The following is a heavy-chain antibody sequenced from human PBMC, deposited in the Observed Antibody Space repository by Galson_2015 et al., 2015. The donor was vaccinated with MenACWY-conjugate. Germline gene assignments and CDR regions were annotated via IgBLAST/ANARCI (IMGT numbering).Heavy chain of an antibody. Sequence: ETLSLTCAVSGGAIDSRDWRSWVRQPPGKGLEWIGEIYYSGKTNYKPSLRGRVTISLDENKGEFFLRLASVTAADTALYFCARALSSSRTVWGQGIVVAVSS. CDR2: IYYSGKT. D-gene: IGHD6-13*01. CDR3: ARALSSSRTV. J-gene: IGHJ1*01. CDR1: GGAIDSRDW. V-gene: IGHV4-4*01.